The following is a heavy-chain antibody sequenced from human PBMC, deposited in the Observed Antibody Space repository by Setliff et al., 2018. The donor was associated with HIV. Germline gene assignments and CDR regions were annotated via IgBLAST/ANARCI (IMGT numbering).Heavy chain of an antibody. Sequence: ASVKVSCKASGGTFSRYTISWVRQAPGQGLEWMGGIIPIFGTTNYAQRFQGRVSITADASTSTDYMELSSLRSEDTAMYFCARDNYYDTSGAIGYWGQGSLVTVSS. CDR2: IIPIFGTT. CDR1: GGTFSRYT. D-gene: IGHD3-22*01. V-gene: IGHV1-69*13. J-gene: IGHJ4*02. CDR3: ARDNYYDTSGAIGY.